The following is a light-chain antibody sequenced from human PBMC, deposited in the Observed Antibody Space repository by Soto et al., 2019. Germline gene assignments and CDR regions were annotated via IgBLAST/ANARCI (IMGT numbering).Light chain of an antibody. J-gene: IGKJ5*01. V-gene: IGKV1-9*01. CDR2: DAS. CDR1: QGISSY. CDR3: QQFHTYPFG. Sequence: DIQLTQSPSFLSASVGDRVTITFRASQGISSYLAWYQQKPGKAPNLLIYDASTLQSGVPSRFSGSGSGTEFTLSISSLQPEDFATYNCQQFHTYPFGFGQGTRLEI.